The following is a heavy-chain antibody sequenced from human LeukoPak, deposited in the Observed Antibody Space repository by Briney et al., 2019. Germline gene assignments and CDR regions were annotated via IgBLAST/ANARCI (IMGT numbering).Heavy chain of an antibody. V-gene: IGHV1-69*13. D-gene: IGHD3-22*01. CDR3: ARDYYDSSGYRRYYYYGMDV. CDR2: IIPIFGTA. J-gene: IGHJ6*02. CDR1: GGTFSSYA. Sequence: SVKVSCKASGGTFSSYAISWVRQAPGQGLEWMGGIIPIFGTANYAQKSQGRVTITADESTSTAYMELSSLRSEDTAVYYCARDYYDSSGYRRYYYYGMDVWGQGTTVTVSS.